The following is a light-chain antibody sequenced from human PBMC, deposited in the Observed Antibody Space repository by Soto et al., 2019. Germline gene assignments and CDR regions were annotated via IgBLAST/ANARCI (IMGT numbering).Light chain of an antibody. V-gene: IGLV2-11*01. CDR2: DVS. CDR3: SSYAGSYSLL. J-gene: IGLJ2*01. CDR1: SSDVGAYNY. Sequence: QSALTQPRSVSGSPGQSVTISCTGTSSDVGAYNYVSWYQLHPGKAPKLMIYDVSHRPSGVPDRFSGSKSGNTASLTISGLQAEDEADYYCSSYAGSYSLLFGGGTKVTVL.